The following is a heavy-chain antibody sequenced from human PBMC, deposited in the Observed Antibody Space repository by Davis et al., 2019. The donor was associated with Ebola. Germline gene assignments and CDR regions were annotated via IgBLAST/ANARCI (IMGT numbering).Heavy chain of an antibody. CDR1: GFTFSGSA. CDR2: IKSKANRYAT. Sequence: GGSLTLSCAASGFTFSGSAMHWVRPASGKGLEWVGRIKSKANRYATAYAASVKGRFTISRDDSKNTAYLQMNSLKTEDTAVYYCTTTTDAFDIWGQGTMVTVSS. V-gene: IGHV3-73*01. CDR3: TTTTDAFDI. J-gene: IGHJ3*02. D-gene: IGHD1-7*01.